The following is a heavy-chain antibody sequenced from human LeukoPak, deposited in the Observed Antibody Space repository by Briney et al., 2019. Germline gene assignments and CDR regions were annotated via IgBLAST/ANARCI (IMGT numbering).Heavy chain of an antibody. Sequence: SETLSLTCTVSGGSISSYYWSWIRQPAGKGLEWIGRIYTSGSTNYNPSLKSRVTMSVDTSKNQFSLKLSSVTAADTAVYYCARDWFPGVLLWFGELSYWFDPWGQGTLVTVSS. D-gene: IGHD3-10*01. CDR1: GGSISSYY. CDR3: ARDWFPGVLLWFGELSYWFDP. CDR2: IYTSGST. V-gene: IGHV4-4*07. J-gene: IGHJ5*02.